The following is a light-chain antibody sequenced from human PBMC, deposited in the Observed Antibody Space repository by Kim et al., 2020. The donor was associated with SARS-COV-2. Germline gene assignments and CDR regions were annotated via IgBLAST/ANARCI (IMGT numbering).Light chain of an antibody. CDR3: QQYRASYT. CDR1: QSTTSTY. Sequence: IVLTQSPDTLSLSPGESATLSCRASQSTTSTYFAWYQQKPGQAPRFLFSGASDRPTGLPDRFSGSGSGTDLILTISRLEPEDFAVYYCQQYRASYTFGQGTKLEI. V-gene: IGKV3-20*01. J-gene: IGKJ2*01. CDR2: GAS.